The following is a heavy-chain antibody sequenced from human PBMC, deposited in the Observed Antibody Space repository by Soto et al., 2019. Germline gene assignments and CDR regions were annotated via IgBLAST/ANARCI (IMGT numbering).Heavy chain of an antibody. V-gene: IGHV4-59*01. CDR3: ARDRSGYAHAGADV. J-gene: IGHJ6*02. D-gene: IGHD5-12*01. CDR2: IYYSGST. CDR1: GGSISSYY. Sequence: SETLSLTCTVSGGSISSYYWSWIRQPPGKGLEWIGYIYYSGSTNYNPSLKSRVTISVDTSKNQFSLKLSSVTAADTAVYYCARDRSGYAHAGADVWGQGTTVTVSS.